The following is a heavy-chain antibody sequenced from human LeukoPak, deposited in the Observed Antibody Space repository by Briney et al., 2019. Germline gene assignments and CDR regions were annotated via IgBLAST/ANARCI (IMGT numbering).Heavy chain of an antibody. Sequence: VASVTVSCKASGYTFTDYYMHWVRQAPGQGLEWMGWINLNSGGTNFAQRFQGRVTMTRDTSISTAYMDLSRLISDDTAVYYCARDAGYCTGGSCWYFDHWGQGTLVTVSS. J-gene: IGHJ4*02. V-gene: IGHV1-2*02. CDR1: GYTFTDYY. D-gene: IGHD2-15*01. CDR3: ARDAGYCTGGSCWYFDH. CDR2: INLNSGGT.